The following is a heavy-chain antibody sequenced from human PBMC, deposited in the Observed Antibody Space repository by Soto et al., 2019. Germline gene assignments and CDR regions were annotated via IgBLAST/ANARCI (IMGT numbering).Heavy chain of an antibody. J-gene: IGHJ2*01. D-gene: IGHD4-17*01. Sequence: SGPTLVNPTQTLTLTCTFSGFSLSTSGVGVGWTRQPPGKALEWIALIYWNDDKRYSPSLKRRLTITKDTSKNQVVLTMTNMDPVDTATYYCERKVTTDRDWYFDLWGRGTLVTVSS. CDR3: ERKVTTDRDWYFDL. CDR1: GFSLSTSGVG. CDR2: IYWNDDK. V-gene: IGHV2-5*01.